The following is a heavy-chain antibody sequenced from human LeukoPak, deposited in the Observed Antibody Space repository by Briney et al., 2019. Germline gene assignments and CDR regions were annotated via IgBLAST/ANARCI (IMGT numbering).Heavy chain of an antibody. V-gene: IGHV4-39*01. Sequence: ASETLSLTCTVSGGSISSSSYYWGWIRQPPGKGLEWIGSIYYSGSTYYNPSLKSRVTISVDTSKNQFSLKLSSVTAADTAVYYCARSGITMIVRTWGQGTLVTVSS. CDR1: GGSISSSSYY. J-gene: IGHJ4*02. D-gene: IGHD3-22*01. CDR3: ARSGITMIVRT. CDR2: IYYSGST.